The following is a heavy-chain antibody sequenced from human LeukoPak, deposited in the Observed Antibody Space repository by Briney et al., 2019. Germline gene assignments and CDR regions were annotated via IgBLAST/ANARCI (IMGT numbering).Heavy chain of an antibody. J-gene: IGHJ6*02. CDR1: GGSFSGYY. CDR2: IYYSGST. V-gene: IGHV4-59*01. Sequence: PSETLSLTCAVYGGSFSGYYWSWIRQPPGKGLEWIGYIYYSGSTNYNPSLKSRVTISVDTSKNQFSLKLSSVTAADTAVYYCATRSIAVAGLYYYYGMDVWGQGTTVTVSS. CDR3: ATRSIAVAGLYYYYGMDV. D-gene: IGHD6-19*01.